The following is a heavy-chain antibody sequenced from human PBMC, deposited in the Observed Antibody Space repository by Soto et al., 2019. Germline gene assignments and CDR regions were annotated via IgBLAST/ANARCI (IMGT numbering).Heavy chain of an antibody. CDR1: GYTFTSYG. Sequence: QVQLVQSGAEVKKPGASVKVSCKASGYTFTSYGISWVRQAPGQGLEWMGWISAYNGNTNYAQKLQGRVTMTTDTSTSTAYMELRSLISDDTAVYYCARGPTYYDYVWGSYRHLFDYWGQGTLVTVSS. D-gene: IGHD3-16*02. CDR3: ARGPTYYDYVWGSYRHLFDY. CDR2: ISAYNGNT. V-gene: IGHV1-18*01. J-gene: IGHJ4*02.